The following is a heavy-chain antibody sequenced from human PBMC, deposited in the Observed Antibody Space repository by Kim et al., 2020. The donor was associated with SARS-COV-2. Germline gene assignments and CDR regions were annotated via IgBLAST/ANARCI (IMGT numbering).Heavy chain of an antibody. D-gene: IGHD3-9*01. V-gene: IGHV3-49*03. CDR2: IRSKAYGGTT. Sequence: GGSLRLSCTASGFTFGDYAMSWFRQAPGKGLEWVGFIRSKAYGGTTEYAASVKGRFTISRDDSKSIAYLQMNSLKTEDTAVYYCTRDRLLRYFDWLQQRKGYYYYGMDVWGQGTTVTVSS. CDR1: GFTFGDYA. CDR3: TRDRLLRYFDWLQQRKGYYYYGMDV. J-gene: IGHJ6*02.